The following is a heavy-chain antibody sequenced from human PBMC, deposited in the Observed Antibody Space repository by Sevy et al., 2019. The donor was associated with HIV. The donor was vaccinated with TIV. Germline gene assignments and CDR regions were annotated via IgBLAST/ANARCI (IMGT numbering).Heavy chain of an antibody. CDR3: ATNTDYGDSDY. CDR1: GYTLTELS. CDR2: FDTEDGET. J-gene: IGHJ4*02. V-gene: IGHV1-24*01. Sequence: ASVKVSCKVSGYTLTELSMHWVRQAPGKGLEWMGSFDTEDGETLYAQKFQDRVTMTEDTSTDTAYMELSSLRSEDTAVYYCATNTDYGDSDYWGQGTLVTVSS. D-gene: IGHD4-17*01.